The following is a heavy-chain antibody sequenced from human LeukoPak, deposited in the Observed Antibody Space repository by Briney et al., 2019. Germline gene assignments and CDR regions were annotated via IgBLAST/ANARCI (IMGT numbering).Heavy chain of an antibody. J-gene: IGHJ4*02. D-gene: IGHD3-10*01. CDR1: GFTFSSYG. CDR2: ISYDGSNK. Sequence: GRSLRLSCAASGFTFSSYGMHWVRQAPGKGLEWVAVISYDGSNKYYADSVKGRFTISRDNSKNTLYLQMNSLRAEDTAVYYCAKSGEWFGELPQYYFDYWGQGTLVTISS. CDR3: AKSGEWFGELPQYYFDY. V-gene: IGHV3-30*18.